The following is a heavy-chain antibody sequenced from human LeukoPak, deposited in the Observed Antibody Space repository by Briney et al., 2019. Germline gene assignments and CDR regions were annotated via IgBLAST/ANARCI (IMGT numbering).Heavy chain of an antibody. CDR2: IKQDGGEK. CDR3: ARVPSVSTVTYNWFHP. D-gene: IGHD4-17*01. J-gene: IGHJ5*02. Sequence: PGGSLRLSCAASGFIFSSYWMSWVRQAPGKGLEWVANIKQDGGEKYYVDSVKGRFTISRDNANNSLYLQLNSLRAEDTAVYYCARVPSVSTVTYNWFHPWGQGTLVTVSS. CDR1: GFIFSSYW. V-gene: IGHV3-7*01.